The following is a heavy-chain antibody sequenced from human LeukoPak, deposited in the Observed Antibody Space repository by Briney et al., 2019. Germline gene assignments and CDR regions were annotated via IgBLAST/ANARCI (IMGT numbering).Heavy chain of an antibody. Sequence: GGSLRLSCAASGFTFSSYAMSWVRQAPGKGLEWVSAISGSGGSTYYADSVKGRFTISRDNSKNSLYLQMNSLRAEDTAVYYCARAPSIAAAGTIPDYWGQGTLVTVSS. CDR3: ARAPSIAAAGTIPDY. V-gene: IGHV3-23*01. CDR2: ISGSGGST. CDR1: GFTFSSYA. D-gene: IGHD6-13*01. J-gene: IGHJ4*02.